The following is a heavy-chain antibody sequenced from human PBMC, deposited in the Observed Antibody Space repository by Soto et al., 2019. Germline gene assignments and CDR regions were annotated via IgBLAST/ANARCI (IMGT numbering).Heavy chain of an antibody. J-gene: IGHJ3*02. CDR3: ARVLCCSSTSCYHDAFDI. CDR2: ISSSSSYI. V-gene: IGHV3-21*01. D-gene: IGHD2-2*01. CDR1: GFTFSSYS. Sequence: EVQLVESGGGLVKPGGSLRLSCAASGFTFSSYSMNWVRQAPGKGLEWVSSISSSSSYIYYADSVKGRFTISRDNAKNSLYLQMNSLRAEDTAVYYCARVLCCSSTSCYHDAFDIWGQGTMVTVSS.